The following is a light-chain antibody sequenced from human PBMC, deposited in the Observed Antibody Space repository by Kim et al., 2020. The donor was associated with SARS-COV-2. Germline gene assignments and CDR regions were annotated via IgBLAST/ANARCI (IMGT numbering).Light chain of an antibody. Sequence: PGPSITISCTGTSSDVGGYNYVSWYQQHPGKAPKLMIYDVSKRPSGVSNRFSGSKSGNTASLTISGLQAEDEADYYCSSYTSSSVVFGGGTQLTVL. CDR3: SSYTSSSVV. CDR2: DVS. CDR1: SSDVGGYNY. J-gene: IGLJ2*01. V-gene: IGLV2-14*04.